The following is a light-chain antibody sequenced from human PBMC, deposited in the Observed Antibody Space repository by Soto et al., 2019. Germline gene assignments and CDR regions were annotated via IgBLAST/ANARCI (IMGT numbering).Light chain of an antibody. Sequence: DIQMTQSPSTLSASVGDRVTITCRASQSISSWLAWYQQKPGKAPKLLIYDASSLESGVPSRFSGSGSGTEFTLTISSLQPDDFATYYCQQYNSYLYTFGQVTKLEIK. CDR2: DAS. V-gene: IGKV1-5*01. CDR3: QQYNSYLYT. J-gene: IGKJ2*01. CDR1: QSISSW.